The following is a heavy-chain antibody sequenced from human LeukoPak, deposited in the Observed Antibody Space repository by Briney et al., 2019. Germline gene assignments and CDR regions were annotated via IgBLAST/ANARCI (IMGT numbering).Heavy chain of an antibody. Sequence: SETLSLTCPASGASISIDYWSSVRQPPGKGLEWIGYIYYSGSTNYNPSLKSRVTISADTPKNQFSLKLTSVTAADTAVYYCARMSYDFLSGFFCVYWGQGTLVTVSS. CDR2: IYYSGST. CDR3: ARMSYDFLSGFFCVY. V-gene: IGHV4-59*01. D-gene: IGHD3-9*01. J-gene: IGHJ4*02. CDR1: GASISIDY.